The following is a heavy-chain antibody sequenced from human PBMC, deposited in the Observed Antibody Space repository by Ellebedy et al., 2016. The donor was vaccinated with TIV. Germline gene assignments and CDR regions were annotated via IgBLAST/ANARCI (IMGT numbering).Heavy chain of an antibody. CDR1: GFTFSSYG. J-gene: IGHJ2*01. V-gene: IGHV3-23*01. CDR3: AKGQGLGYKWYFDL. CDR2: TNGSGGST. Sequence: PGGSLRLSCAASGFTFSSYGMSWVRQAPGKGLEWVSATNGSGGSTYYADSVKGRFTISRDNSKNTLFLQMNSLRAEDTAVYYCAKGQGLGYKWYFDLWGRGTPVTVSS. D-gene: IGHD3/OR15-3a*01.